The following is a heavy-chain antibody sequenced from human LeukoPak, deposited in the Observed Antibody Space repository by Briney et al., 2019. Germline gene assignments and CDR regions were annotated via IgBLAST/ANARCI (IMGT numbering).Heavy chain of an antibody. V-gene: IGHV3-23*01. CDR3: VKDNGYSSGWGY. CDR1: GFTFSSYA. D-gene: IGHD6-19*01. J-gene: IGHJ4*02. CDR2: ISGSGGST. Sequence: HTGGSLRLSCAASGFTFSSYAMSWVRQAPGKGLEWVSAISGSGGSTYYADSVKGRFTISRDNSKNTLYLQMNSLRAEDTAVYYCVKDNGYSSGWGYWGQGTLVTVSS.